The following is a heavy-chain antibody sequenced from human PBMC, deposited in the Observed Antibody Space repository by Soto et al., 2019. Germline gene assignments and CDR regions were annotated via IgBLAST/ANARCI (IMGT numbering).Heavy chain of an antibody. D-gene: IGHD2-8*01. CDR1: GYTFTSYG. CDR2: ISAYNGNT. J-gene: IGHJ1*01. CDR3: ARVPLMVDARALGH. V-gene: IGHV1-18*01. Sequence: QVQLVQSGAEVKKPGASVKVSCKASGYTFTSYGISWVRQAPGQGLEWMGWISAYNGNTNYAQKLQGRVTMTTDTTESTAYEELTGLRSGDTGVFYCARVPLMVDARALGHWGQGTLVPVSS.